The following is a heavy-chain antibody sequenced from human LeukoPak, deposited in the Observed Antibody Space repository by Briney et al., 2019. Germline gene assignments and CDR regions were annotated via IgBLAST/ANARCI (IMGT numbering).Heavy chain of an antibody. CDR3: SRERGYSYGYSDY. Sequence: PGGSLRLSCAASGFTFSSYSMNWVRQAPGKGLEWVSSISSSSTSMYYADSVKGRFTISGDNAKNSLYLQMNSLRAEDTAVYYCSRERGYSYGYSDYWGQGTLVTVSS. CDR1: GFTFSSYS. J-gene: IGHJ4*02. V-gene: IGHV3-21*01. CDR2: ISSSSTSM. D-gene: IGHD5-18*01.